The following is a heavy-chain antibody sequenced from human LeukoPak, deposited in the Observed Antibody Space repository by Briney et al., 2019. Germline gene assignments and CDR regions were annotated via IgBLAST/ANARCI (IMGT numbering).Heavy chain of an antibody. CDR2: IKEDGSEK. CDR3: ARFDYGDYKIDY. D-gene: IGHD4-17*01. CDR1: GFTFSRHW. V-gene: IGHV3-7*03. J-gene: IGHJ4*02. Sequence: HPGGSLRLSCAASGFTFSRHWMSWVRQAPGKGLEWVANIKEDGSEKYYVDSVKGRFTISRDNAKNSLYLQMNSLRAEDTAVYYCARFDYGDYKIDYWGQGTLVTVSS.